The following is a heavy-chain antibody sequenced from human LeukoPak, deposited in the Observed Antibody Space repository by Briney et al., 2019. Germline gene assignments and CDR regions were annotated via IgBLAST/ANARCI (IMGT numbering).Heavy chain of an antibody. CDR1: GYTLTELS. J-gene: IGHJ4*02. Sequence: ASVKVSCKVSGYTLTELSMHWVRQAPGKGLEWMGGFDPEDGETIYAQKFQGRVTMTEDTSTDTAYMELSSLRSEDTAGYYCAARRGYSGYDSSFDYWGQGTLVTVSS. D-gene: IGHD5-12*01. CDR3: AARRGYSGYDSSFDY. CDR2: FDPEDGET. V-gene: IGHV1-24*01.